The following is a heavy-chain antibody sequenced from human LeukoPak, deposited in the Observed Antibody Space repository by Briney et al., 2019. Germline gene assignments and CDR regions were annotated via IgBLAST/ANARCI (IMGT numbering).Heavy chain of an antibody. CDR2: ISGSGGST. CDR3: AKGGDGYNSESYYFDY. CDR1: GFTFSSYA. V-gene: IGHV3-23*01. J-gene: IGHJ4*02. D-gene: IGHD5-24*01. Sequence: PGGSLGLSCAASGFTFSSYAMSWVRQAPGKGLEWVSAISGSGGSTYYADSVKGRFTISRDNSKNTLYLQMNSLSAEDTAVYYCAKGGDGYNSESYYFDYWGQGTLVTVSS.